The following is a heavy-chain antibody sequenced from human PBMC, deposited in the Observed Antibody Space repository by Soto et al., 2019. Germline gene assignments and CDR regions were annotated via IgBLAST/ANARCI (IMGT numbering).Heavy chain of an antibody. CDR1: GGSFSGYY. J-gene: IGHJ5*02. CDR2: IYYSGST. CDR3: GRSVTP. Sequence: SETLSLTCAVYGGSFSGYYWSWIRQHPGKGLEWIGYIYYSGSTYYNPSLKSRVTISVDTSKNQFSLKLSSVTAADTAVYYCGRSVTPWGQGTLVTVSS. D-gene: IGHD3-10*01. V-gene: IGHV4-31*11.